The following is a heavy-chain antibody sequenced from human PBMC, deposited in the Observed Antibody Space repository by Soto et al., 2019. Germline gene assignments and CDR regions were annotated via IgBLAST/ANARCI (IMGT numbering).Heavy chain of an antibody. Sequence: ASVKVSCKASGYTFTGYYMHWVRQAPGQGLEWMGWINPNGGGTNYARKFQGWVTMTRDTSISTAYMELSRLRSDDTAVYYCARDTDFWSGYYGMDVWGQGTTVTVSS. CDR2: INPNGGGT. J-gene: IGHJ6*02. V-gene: IGHV1-2*04. D-gene: IGHD3-3*01. CDR1: GYTFTGYY. CDR3: ARDTDFWSGYYGMDV.